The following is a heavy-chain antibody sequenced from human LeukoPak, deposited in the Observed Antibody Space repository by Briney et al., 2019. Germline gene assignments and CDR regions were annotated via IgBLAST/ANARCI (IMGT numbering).Heavy chain of an antibody. V-gene: IGHV1-46*01. D-gene: IGHD3-3*01. J-gene: IGHJ6*02. CDR1: GYTFTSYY. CDR3: ARGYDFWSGYYITNYYYYGMDV. CDR2: INPSGGST. Sequence: ASVKVSFKASGYTFTSYYMHWVRQAPGQGLEWMGIINPSGGSTSYAQKFQGRVTMTRDTSTSTVYMELSSLRSEDTAVYYCARGYDFWSGYYITNYYYYGMDVWGQGTTVTVSS.